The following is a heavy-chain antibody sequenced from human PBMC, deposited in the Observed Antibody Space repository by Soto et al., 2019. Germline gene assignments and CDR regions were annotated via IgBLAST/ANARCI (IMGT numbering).Heavy chain of an antibody. V-gene: IGHV1-18*01. Sequence: QVQLVQSGGEVKQPGASVKVSCKTSGYTFTSYGISWVRQAPGQGLEWMGWICGYNGDTKYVQKFQGRVTLTTDTSTNTAYMEVRSLRSDDTAVYYCARDWVGDLAYWGQGTLVTVSS. CDR1: GYTFTSYG. CDR2: ICGYNGDT. D-gene: IGHD4-17*01. J-gene: IGHJ4*02. CDR3: ARDWVGDLAY.